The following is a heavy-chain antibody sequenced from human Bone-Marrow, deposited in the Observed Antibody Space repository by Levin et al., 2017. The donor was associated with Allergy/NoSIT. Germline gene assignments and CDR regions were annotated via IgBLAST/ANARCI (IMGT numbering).Heavy chain of an antibody. D-gene: IGHD3-22*01. Sequence: ASETLSLTCTVSGGSTNSYFWNWIRQSPGKGLEWIGYINYLGSTNYNPSLQSRVSILRGTSKNQFSLKLRSVTAADTAIYFCAKETDSTGYYGFDSWGQGTLVTVSS. J-gene: IGHJ4*02. CDR2: INYLGST. V-gene: IGHV4-59*01. CDR1: GGSTNSYF. CDR3: AKETDSTGYYGFDS.